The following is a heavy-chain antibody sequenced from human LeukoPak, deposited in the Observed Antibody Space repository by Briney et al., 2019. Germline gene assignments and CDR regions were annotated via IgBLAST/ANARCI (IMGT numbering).Heavy chain of an antibody. D-gene: IGHD1-26*01. CDR3: AKDRSALIGYGLDV. Sequence: GGSLRLSCAASGFTFDDYAMHWVRQAPGKGLEWVSGISWKSGDIVYADSVKGRITVSRDNAKKSLYLQMNSLRVEDTALYYCAKDRSALIGYGLDVWGQGTTVTVSS. V-gene: IGHV3-9*01. J-gene: IGHJ6*02. CDR1: GFTFDDYA. CDR2: ISWKSGDI.